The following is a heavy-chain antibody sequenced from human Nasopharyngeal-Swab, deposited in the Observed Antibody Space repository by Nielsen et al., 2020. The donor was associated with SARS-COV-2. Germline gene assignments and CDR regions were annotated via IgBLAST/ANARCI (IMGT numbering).Heavy chain of an antibody. CDR3: ARAKYCSSTGCLRWGYFDY. V-gene: IGHV1-3*01. Sequence: WVRQAPGQRLEWMGWINAGNGNTKYSQKFQGRVTITRDTSASTAYMELSSLRSEDTAVYYCARAKYCSSTGCLRWGYFDYWGQGTLVTVSS. CDR2: INAGNGNT. J-gene: IGHJ4*02. D-gene: IGHD2-2*01.